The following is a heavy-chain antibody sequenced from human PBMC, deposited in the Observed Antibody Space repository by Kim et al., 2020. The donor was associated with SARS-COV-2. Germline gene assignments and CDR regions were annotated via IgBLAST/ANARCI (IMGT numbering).Heavy chain of an antibody. CDR1: GFTFSSYS. CDR3: ARDRIVVVPAAISVYYYYYGMDV. Sequence: GGSLRLSCAASGFTFSSYSMNWVRQAPGKGLEWVSSISSSSSYIYYADSVKGRFTISRDNAKNSLYLQMNSLRAEDTAVYYCARDRIVVVPAAISVYYYYYGMDVWGQGTTVTVSS. CDR2: ISSSSSYI. D-gene: IGHD2-2*02. V-gene: IGHV3-21*01. J-gene: IGHJ6*02.